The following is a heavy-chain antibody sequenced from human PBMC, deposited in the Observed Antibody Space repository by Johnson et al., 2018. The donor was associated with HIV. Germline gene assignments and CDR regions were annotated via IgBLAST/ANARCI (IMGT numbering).Heavy chain of an antibody. V-gene: IGHV3-30*03. CDR1: GFTFDDYG. Sequence: QVQLVESGGGVVRPGGSLRLSCAASGFTFDDYGMSWVRQAPGKGLEWVSFISYDGNNKIYADSVKGRFTISRDNSKNTLYVQMNSLRAADTAVYYCAREVSSGGYCTTTTCYAAAFDIWGRGTMVTVSS. D-gene: IGHD2-2*01. CDR2: ISYDGNNK. CDR3: AREVSSGGYCTTTTCYAAAFDI. J-gene: IGHJ3*02.